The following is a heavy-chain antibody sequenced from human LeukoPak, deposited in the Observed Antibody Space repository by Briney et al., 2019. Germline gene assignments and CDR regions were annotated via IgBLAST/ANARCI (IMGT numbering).Heavy chain of an antibody. CDR1: GFTFSSYA. D-gene: IGHD5-12*01. V-gene: IGHV3-23*01. CDR2: ISGSGGST. CDR3: AKHLWLREYYFDY. J-gene: IGHJ4*02. Sequence: GGSLRLSCAASGFTFSSYAMSWVRQAPGKGLEWVSAISGSGGSTYYADSVKGRFTISRDNSKNTLYLQMDSLRAEDTAVYYCAKHLWLREYYFDYWGQGTLVTVSS.